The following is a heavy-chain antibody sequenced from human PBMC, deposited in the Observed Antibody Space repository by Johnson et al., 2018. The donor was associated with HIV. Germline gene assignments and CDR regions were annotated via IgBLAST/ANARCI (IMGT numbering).Heavy chain of an antibody. V-gene: IGHV3-11*04. Sequence: QVQLVESGGGLVKPGGSLRLSCAASGFTFSGYYMSWIRQAPGKGLECLSYISSSGYSIYYTDSVKGRFTISRDNAKNSLFLQMTSLRAEDTAVYYCARGSTPWGGDYVGYAFDLWGQGTMVTVSS. CDR2: ISSSGYSI. CDR3: ARGSTPWGGDYVGYAFDL. CDR1: GFTFSGYY. J-gene: IGHJ3*01. D-gene: IGHD4-17*01.